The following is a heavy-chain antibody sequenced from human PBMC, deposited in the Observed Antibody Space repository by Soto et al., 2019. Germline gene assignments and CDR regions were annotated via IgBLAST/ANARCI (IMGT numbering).Heavy chain of an antibody. Sequence: QITLKESGPTLVNPTQPLTLTCTFSGFSLTTRPMGVGWIRQPPGKALEWLVFIYWDDDNRYSPSLKSRITVMKDTSRKQVVLTMTDMDPLDTATYYCAHRLGGYTWKDGYFDFWGQGIMITVSS. V-gene: IGHV2-5*02. D-gene: IGHD5-12*01. CDR1: GFSLTTRPMG. CDR3: AHRLGGYTWKDGYFDF. J-gene: IGHJ4*02. CDR2: IYWDDDN.